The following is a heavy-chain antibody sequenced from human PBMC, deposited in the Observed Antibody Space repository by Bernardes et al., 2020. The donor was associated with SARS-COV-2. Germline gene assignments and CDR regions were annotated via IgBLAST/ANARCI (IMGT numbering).Heavy chain of an antibody. CDR3: AKEAYSGYLETYYFYYGMDV. Sequence: GGSLRLSCAASGFTFSSYWMHWVRQAPGKGLVWVSSISATGGGTYYADSVQGRFTVSRDYSTNTLYLQMDSLRAEDTAIYYCAKEAYSGYLETYYFYYGMDVWGQGTTVTVSS. D-gene: IGHD5-12*01. CDR1: GFTFSSYW. V-gene: IGHV3-23*01. CDR2: ISATGGGT. J-gene: IGHJ6*02.